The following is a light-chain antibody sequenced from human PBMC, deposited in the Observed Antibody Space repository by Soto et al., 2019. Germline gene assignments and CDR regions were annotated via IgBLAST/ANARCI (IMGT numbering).Light chain of an antibody. J-gene: IGKJ1*01. CDR1: QSLSSSY. V-gene: IGKV3-20*01. Sequence: KASQSLSSSYLAWYQQKPGQAPRLLIYGSSSRATGFPDRFSGSGSGTDFTHTFSRLKPEDFAVHSSKQYASSPCTLGLGTKVDIK. CDR2: GSS. CDR3: KQYASSPCT.